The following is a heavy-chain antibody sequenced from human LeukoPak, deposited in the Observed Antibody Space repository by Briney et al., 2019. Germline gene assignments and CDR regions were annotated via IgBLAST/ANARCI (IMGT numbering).Heavy chain of an antibody. D-gene: IGHD2-2*02. CDR3: ARIVLPAAIGRVYYYGMDV. CDR1: GGSFSSYY. V-gene: IGHV4-34*01. J-gene: IGHJ6*02. CDR2: INYSGST. Sequence: SETLSLTCAVYGGSFSSYYWSWIRQPPGKGLEWIGEINYSGSTNYNPSLKSRVTISVDTSKNQFSLKLSSVTAADTAVYYCARIVLPAAIGRVYYYGMDVWGQGTTVTV.